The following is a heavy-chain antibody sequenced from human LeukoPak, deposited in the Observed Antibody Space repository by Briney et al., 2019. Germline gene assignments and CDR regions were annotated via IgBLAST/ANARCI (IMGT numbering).Heavy chain of an antibody. J-gene: IGHJ4*02. D-gene: IGHD3-22*01. CDR3: ARNSSGYYSDY. CDR2: INTYNGHT. CDR1: GYTFTNYG. Sequence: GASVKVSCKASGYTFTNYGISWVRRAPGQGLEWMGWINTYNGHTNYAQKLQGRVTMTTDTSTSTAYMELRSLRSDDTAVYYCARNSSGYYSDYWGQGTLVTVSP. V-gene: IGHV1-18*01.